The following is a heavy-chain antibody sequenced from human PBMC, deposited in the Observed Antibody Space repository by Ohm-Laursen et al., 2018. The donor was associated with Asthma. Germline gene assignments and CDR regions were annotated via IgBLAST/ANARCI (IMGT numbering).Heavy chain of an antibody. CDR1: GFTLSSYG. D-gene: IGHD1-26*01. J-gene: IGHJ6*02. V-gene: IGHV3-30*18. CDR2: ISYDGSNK. CDR3: AKNKEWEAPKHYYYYGMDV. Sequence: RSLRLSCTASGFTLSSYGMHWVRQAPGKGLEWVAVISYDGSNKYYADSVKGRFTISRDNSKNTLYLQMNSLRAEDTAVYYCAKNKEWEAPKHYYYYGMDVWGQGTTVTVSS.